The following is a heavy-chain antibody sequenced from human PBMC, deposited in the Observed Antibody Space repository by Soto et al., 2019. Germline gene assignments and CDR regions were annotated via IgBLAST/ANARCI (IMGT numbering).Heavy chain of an antibody. J-gene: IGHJ4*02. CDR2: VDWNDEK. V-gene: IGHV2-70*04. Sequence: SGPTLVNPTQTLTLTCTVAGFSHITPGMRVSWLRQPPGKALEWLGRVDWNDEKFYSTSLTTRLTISKDTSKNRVVLTLTNVDPVDTATYCCARMKPLVPYYLDFLGQGALVTVSS. CDR3: ARMKPLVPYYLDF. D-gene: IGHD6-13*01. CDR1: GFSHITPGMR.